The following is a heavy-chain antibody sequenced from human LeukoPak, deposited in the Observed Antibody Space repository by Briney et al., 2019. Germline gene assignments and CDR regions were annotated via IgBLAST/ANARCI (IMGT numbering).Heavy chain of an antibody. CDR2: ISGSGGGT. CDR1: GFTFSSYA. CDR3: AKVSKAAALSWYFQH. Sequence: GGSLRLSCAASGFTFSSYAMSWVRQAPGKGLEWVSSISGSGGGTYYADSVKGRFTISRDNSKNTLYLQMNSLRAEDTAVYYCAKVSKAAALSWYFQHWGQGTLVTVSS. J-gene: IGHJ1*01. D-gene: IGHD6-13*01. V-gene: IGHV3-23*01.